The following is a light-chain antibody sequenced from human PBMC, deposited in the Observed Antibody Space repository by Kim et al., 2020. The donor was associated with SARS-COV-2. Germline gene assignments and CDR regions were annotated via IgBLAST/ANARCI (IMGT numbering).Light chain of an antibody. Sequence: ASVGDRFTITCRASQSITRWLASYQQKPGKAPKLLISDASTLQGGVPSRFSGSGSGTEFTLTITSLQPDDFATYYCQQYNLYPLTFGGGTKVDIK. CDR2: DAS. CDR1: QSITRW. V-gene: IGKV1-5*01. J-gene: IGKJ4*01. CDR3: QQYNLYPLT.